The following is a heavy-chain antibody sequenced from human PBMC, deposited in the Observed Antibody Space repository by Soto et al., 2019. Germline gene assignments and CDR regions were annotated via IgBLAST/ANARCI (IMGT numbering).Heavy chain of an antibody. J-gene: IGHJ6*03. D-gene: IGHD3-16*02. CDR3: ARDNPYYDYIWGSYRHSYYMDV. V-gene: IGHV3-74*01. CDR1: GFTFSSYW. Sequence: EVQLVESGGGLVQPGGSLRLSCAASGFTFSSYWMHWVRQAPGKGLVWVSRINSDGSSTSYADSVKGRFTISRDNAKNPLYLQMNSLRAEDTAVYYCARDNPYYDYIWGSYRHSYYMDVWGKGTTVTVSS. CDR2: INSDGSST.